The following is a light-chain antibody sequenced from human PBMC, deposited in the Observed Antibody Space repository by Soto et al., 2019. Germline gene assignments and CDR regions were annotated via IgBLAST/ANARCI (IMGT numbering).Light chain of an antibody. CDR2: GAF. CDR1: QSISTSP. Sequence: EILLTQSPGTLSLSPGERATLNCRASQSISTSPLAWYRQKPGQAPRLLIYGAFNRATGIPDRFSGGGSGTDFTLTITRLEPEDFAVYYCQYYGNSPLTFGQGTKVDIK. J-gene: IGKJ1*01. CDR3: QYYGNSPLT. V-gene: IGKV3-20*01.